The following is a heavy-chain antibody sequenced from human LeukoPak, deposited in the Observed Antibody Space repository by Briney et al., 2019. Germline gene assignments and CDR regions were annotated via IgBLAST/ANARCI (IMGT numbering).Heavy chain of an antibody. CDR1: GGSISSYY. J-gene: IGHJ4*02. CDR2: IYYSGST. V-gene: IGHV4-59*01. CDR3: ARDMGPRSEGFDY. Sequence: PSETQSLTCTVSGGSISSYYWSWIRQPPGKGLEWIGYIYYSGSTNYNPSLKSRVTISVDTSKNQFSLKLSSVTAADTAVYYCARDMGPRSEGFDYWGQGTLVTVSS. D-gene: IGHD3-10*01.